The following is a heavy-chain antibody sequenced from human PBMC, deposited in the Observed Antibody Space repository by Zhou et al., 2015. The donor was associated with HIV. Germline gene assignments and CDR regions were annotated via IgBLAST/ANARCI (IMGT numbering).Heavy chain of an antibody. CDR2: IIPIFGTA. CDR1: GGTFSSYA. J-gene: IGHJ4*02. D-gene: IGHD2-2*01. CDR3: AVGGLGYCSSTSCPKTFDY. V-gene: IGHV1-69*12. Sequence: QVQLVQSGAEVKKPGSSVKVSCKASGGTFSSYAISWVRQAPGQGLEWMGGIIPIFGTANYAQKFQGRVTITADESTSTAYMELSSLRSEDTAVYYCAVGGLGYCSSTSCPKTFDYWGQGTLVTVSS.